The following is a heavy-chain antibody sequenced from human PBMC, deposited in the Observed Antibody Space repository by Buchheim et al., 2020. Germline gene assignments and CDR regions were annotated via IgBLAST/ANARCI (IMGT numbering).Heavy chain of an antibody. CDR3: AKDRWELLSFFDY. CDR1: GFTFSSYG. V-gene: IGHV3-30*18. CDR2: ISYDGSNK. Sequence: QVQLVESGGGVVQPGRSLRLSCAASGFTFSSYGMHWVRQAPGKGLEWVAVISYDGSNKYYADSVKGRFTISRDNSKNTLYLQRNSLRAEETAVYYCAKDRWELLSFFDYWGQGTL. D-gene: IGHD1-26*01. J-gene: IGHJ4*02.